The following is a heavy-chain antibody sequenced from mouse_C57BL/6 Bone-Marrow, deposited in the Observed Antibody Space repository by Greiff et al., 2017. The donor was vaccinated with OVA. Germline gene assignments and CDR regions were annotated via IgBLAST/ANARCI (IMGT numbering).Heavy chain of an antibody. J-gene: IGHJ2*01. D-gene: IGHD1-1*01. CDR1: GFTFSSYG. CDR2: ISSGGSYT. Sequence: EVKLVESGGDLVKPGGSLKLSCAASGFTFSSYGMSWVRQTPDKRLEWVATISSGGSYTYYPDSVKGRFTISRDNAKNTLYLQMSSLKSEDTAMYYCARHPTYYGSSYDYFDYWGQGTTLTVSS. CDR3: ARHPTYYGSSYDYFDY. V-gene: IGHV5-6*02.